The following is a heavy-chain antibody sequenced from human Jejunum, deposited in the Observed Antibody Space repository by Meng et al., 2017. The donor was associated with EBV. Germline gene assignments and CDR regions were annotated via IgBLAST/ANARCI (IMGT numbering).Heavy chain of an antibody. CDR1: RFTLSAYA. CDR3: VRDGYNHIPFDY. Sequence: EVQLLESGGGLVQPGGSLRISCVASRFTLSAYAMHWVRQAPGKRLEWVSFISGTGGNTYYADSVKGRFTISRDNSKNTLYLQMNSLSAEDTAVYYCVRDGYNHIPFDYWGQGTLVTVAS. D-gene: IGHD5-24*01. V-gene: IGHV3-23*01. CDR2: ISGTGGNT. J-gene: IGHJ4*02.